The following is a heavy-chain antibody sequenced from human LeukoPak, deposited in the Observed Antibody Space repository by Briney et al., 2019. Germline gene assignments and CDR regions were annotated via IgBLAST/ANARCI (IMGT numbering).Heavy chain of an antibody. CDR3: AKVFYSDSYFDP. V-gene: IGHV3-43*01. J-gene: IGHJ4*02. CDR2: ITWDGETT. D-gene: IGHD2/OR15-2a*01. Sequence: PGGSLRLSCATSLFIFDDYIMHWVRQAPDKGVEGVSLITWDGETTHYADCVRGRFTITRDNSKTSLYLQMNSLRTEDTAVYYCAKVFYSDSYFDPWGQGTLVIVSS. CDR1: LFIFDDYI.